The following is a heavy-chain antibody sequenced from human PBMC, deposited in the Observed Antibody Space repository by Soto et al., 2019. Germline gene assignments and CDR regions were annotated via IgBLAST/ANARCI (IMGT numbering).Heavy chain of an antibody. D-gene: IGHD4-17*01. CDR3: ASSDCGDYVSFDY. Sequence: EVQLVESGGGLVKPGGSLRLSCAASGFTFSRYSMNWVRQAPGKGLEWVSSISTSSYTYYADSVKGRFTISRDNAKNSLYLQMNSLRAEDTAVYYCASSDCGDYVSFDYWGQGTLVTVSS. CDR2: ISTSSYT. J-gene: IGHJ4*02. V-gene: IGHV3-21*01. CDR1: GFTFSRYS.